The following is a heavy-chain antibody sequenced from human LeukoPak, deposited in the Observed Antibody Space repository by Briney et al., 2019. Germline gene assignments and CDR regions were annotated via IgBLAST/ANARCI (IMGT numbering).Heavy chain of an antibody. D-gene: IGHD3-22*01. CDR2: IYYSGST. V-gene: IGHV4-39*07. CDR1: GGSISSISSNNYH. Sequence: SETLSLTCIVSGGSISSISSNNYHWGWIRQPPGKGLEWIGSIYYSGSTNYNPSLKSRVTISVDTSKNQFSLKLSSMTAADTAVYYCARDPSGYFNYWGRGTLATVSS. CDR3: ARDPSGYFNY. J-gene: IGHJ4*02.